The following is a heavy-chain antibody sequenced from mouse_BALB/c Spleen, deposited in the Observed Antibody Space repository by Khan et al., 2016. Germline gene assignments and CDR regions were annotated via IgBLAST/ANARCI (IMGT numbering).Heavy chain of an antibody. CDR1: GYTFTNYG. CDR2: INPNTGEP. Sequence: QIQLVQSGPELKKPGETVKISCKASGYTFTNYGMNWVKQAPGKGLKWMGWINPNTGEPIYADEFKGRFAFSLETPASTAYLQINNLKNEDTATYFCARSGYGNPFDYWGQGIILTVSS. CDR3: ARSGYGNPFDY. D-gene: IGHD2-10*02. J-gene: IGHJ2*01. V-gene: IGHV9-3*02.